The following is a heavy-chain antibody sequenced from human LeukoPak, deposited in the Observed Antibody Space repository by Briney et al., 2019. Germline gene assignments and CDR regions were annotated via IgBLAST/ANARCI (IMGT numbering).Heavy chain of an antibody. CDR3: AGGIDGWSDY. Sequence: PGGSLRLSCAASGFTFSSYAMSWVRQAPEKGLEWVSAISGSGGSTYYADSVKGRFTISRDNSKNTLYLQMNSLRAEDTAVYYCAGGIDGWSDYWGQGTLVTVSS. J-gene: IGHJ4*02. V-gene: IGHV3-23*01. CDR2: ISGSGGST. CDR1: GFTFSSYA. D-gene: IGHD6-19*01.